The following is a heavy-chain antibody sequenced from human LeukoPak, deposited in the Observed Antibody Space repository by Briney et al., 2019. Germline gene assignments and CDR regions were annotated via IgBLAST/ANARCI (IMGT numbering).Heavy chain of an antibody. CDR3: ASRRGGRSGWYEVFDY. CDR1: GFSFSSYW. Sequence: GGALRLSCAASGFSFSSYWMSWGLQPPGKGLEAGANIKQNGSEKYYVDSVKGRFTISRVDAKHSLYLQMNSLSAEDTAVYYCASRRGGRSGWYEVFDYWGQGTLVTVSS. V-gene: IGHV3-7*01. J-gene: IGHJ4*02. CDR2: IKQNGSEK. D-gene: IGHD6-19*01.